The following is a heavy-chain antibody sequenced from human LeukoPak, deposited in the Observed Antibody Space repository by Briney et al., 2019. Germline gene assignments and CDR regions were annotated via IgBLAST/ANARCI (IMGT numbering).Heavy chain of an antibody. Sequence: SETLSLTCTVSGGSISSYYWSWIRQPPGKGLECIGYIYYSGSTNYNPSLKSRVTISVDTSKNQFSLKLSSVTAADTAVYYCASSGALLYYGMDVLGQGTTVTVSS. CDR2: IYYSGST. V-gene: IGHV4-59*08. CDR3: ASSGALLYYGMDV. D-gene: IGHD1-26*01. J-gene: IGHJ6*02. CDR1: GGSISSYY.